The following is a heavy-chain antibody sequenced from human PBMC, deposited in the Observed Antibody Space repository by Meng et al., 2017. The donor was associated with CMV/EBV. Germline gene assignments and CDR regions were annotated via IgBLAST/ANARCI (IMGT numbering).Heavy chain of an antibody. V-gene: IGHV3-21*01. CDR1: GFTFSSYE. Sequence: GGSLRLSCAASGFTFSSYEMNWVRQAPGKGLEWVSSISSSSSYIYYADSVKGRFTISRDNAKNSLYLQMNSLRAEDTAVYYCARDLRRGKDYWGQGTLVTVSS. CDR2: ISSSSSYI. CDR3: ARDLRRGKDY. J-gene: IGHJ4*02.